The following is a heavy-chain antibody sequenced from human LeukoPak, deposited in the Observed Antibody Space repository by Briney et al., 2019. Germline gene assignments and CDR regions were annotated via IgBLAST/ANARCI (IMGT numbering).Heavy chain of an antibody. CDR1: GFTFSSYS. J-gene: IGHJ4*02. Sequence: GGSLRLSCAASGFTFSSYSMNWVRQAPGKGLGWVSSISSSSSYIYYADSVKGRFTISRDNAKNSLYLQMNSLRAEDTAVYYCASSGTLLWFGEPGGLFDYWGQGTLVTVSS. V-gene: IGHV3-21*01. CDR2: ISSSSSYI. CDR3: ASSGTLLWFGEPGGLFDY. D-gene: IGHD3-10*01.